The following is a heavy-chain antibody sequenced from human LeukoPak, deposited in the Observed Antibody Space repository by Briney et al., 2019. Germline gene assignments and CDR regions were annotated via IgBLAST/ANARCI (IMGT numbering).Heavy chain of an antibody. Sequence: GGSLRLSCAASGFTFSSYSMNWVRQAPGKGLEWVSSISSSSSYIYYADSVKGRFTISRDNAKNSLYLQMNSLRAEDTAVYYCARETLVYSSLDYWGQGTLVTVSS. D-gene: IGHD6-13*01. J-gene: IGHJ4*02. CDR3: ARETLVYSSLDY. CDR1: GFTFSSYS. V-gene: IGHV3-21*04. CDR2: ISSSSSYI.